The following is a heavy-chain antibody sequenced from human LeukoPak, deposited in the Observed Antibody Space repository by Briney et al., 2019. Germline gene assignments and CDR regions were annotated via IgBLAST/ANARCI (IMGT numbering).Heavy chain of an antibody. J-gene: IGHJ6*02. CDR2: IIPIFGTA. V-gene: IGHV1-69*13. D-gene: IGHD3-16*01. CDR1: GGTFSSYA. CDR3: ARGEAPGTVFGGMAV. Sequence: SVKVSCKASGGTFSSYAISWVRQAPGQGLEWMGGIIPIFGTANYAQKFQGRVTITADESTSTAYMELNSLRSEDTAVYYCARGEAPGTVFGGMAVWGQGTAVTVSS.